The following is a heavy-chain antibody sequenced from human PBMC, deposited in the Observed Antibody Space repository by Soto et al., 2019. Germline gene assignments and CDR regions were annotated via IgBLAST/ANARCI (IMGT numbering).Heavy chain of an antibody. D-gene: IGHD3-16*01. J-gene: IGHJ1*01. CDR2: ISAYNGNT. CDR3: ARDVTPDWGSDFCPGYCHQ. V-gene: IGHV1-18*04. Sequence: QVQLVQSGVEAKKPGASVKVSCKASVYTFPNYVINWVRQAPGQGLEWMGWISAYNGNTDYAQKLQGRVTMTTETSTTTAYMEVTKLRSDDTTVYYCARDVTPDWGSDFCPGYCHQWGPGTLIIVSS. CDR1: VYTFPNYV.